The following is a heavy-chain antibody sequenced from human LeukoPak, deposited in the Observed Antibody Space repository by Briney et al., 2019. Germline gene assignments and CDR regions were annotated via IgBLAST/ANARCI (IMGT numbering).Heavy chain of an antibody. J-gene: IGHJ4*02. V-gene: IGHV3-7*01. CDR3: VRDGGVSGYDLLDY. CDR1: GFTTHYW. D-gene: IGHD5-12*01. CDR2: INQDATKE. Sequence: PGGSLRLSCTAPGFTTHYWLNWVRQAPGKGLEWVAVINQDATKEYYMDSVKARFTISRDNAKNSVSLQMNSLRAEDTAVYYCVRDGGVSGYDLLDYWGQGTLVTVSS.